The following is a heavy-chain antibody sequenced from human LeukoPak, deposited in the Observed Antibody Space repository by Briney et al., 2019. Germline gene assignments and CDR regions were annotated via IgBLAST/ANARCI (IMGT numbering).Heavy chain of an antibody. J-gene: IGHJ4*02. CDR1: GFIFSNYA. D-gene: IGHD5-18*01. Sequence: GGSLRLSCAASGFIFSNYAMHWVRQPPGKGLEWVSLVQRDGGEQYYADSVRGRLTISRDNSKNTLYLQMNSLGAEDTAVYYCARDRGYTYGHPLDYWGQGTLVTVSS. V-gene: IGHV3-33*05. CDR3: ARDRGYTYGHPLDY. CDR2: VQRDGGEQ.